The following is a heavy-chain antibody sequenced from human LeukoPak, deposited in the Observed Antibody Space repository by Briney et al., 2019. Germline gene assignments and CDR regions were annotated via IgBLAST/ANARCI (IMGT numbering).Heavy chain of an antibody. J-gene: IGHJ4*02. D-gene: IGHD5-12*01. CDR1: GYSLTSYW. Sequence: GESLQIYCQVSGYSLTSYWIGWARQMPGQGLEWMGILNPGYSGTLYSPSFQGQVTISVDKSITTAYLQWSRPEASDTAMYYCATTGYSSHWEYYWGQGTLVTVSS. CDR2: LNPGYSGT. CDR3: ATTGYSSHWEYY. V-gene: IGHV5-51*01.